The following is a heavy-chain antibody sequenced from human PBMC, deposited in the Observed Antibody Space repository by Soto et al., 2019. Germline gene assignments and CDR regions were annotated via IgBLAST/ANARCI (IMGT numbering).Heavy chain of an antibody. CDR1: GDSVSSNSAA. V-gene: IGHV6-1*01. D-gene: IGHD2-8*01. Sequence: SQTLSLTCAISGDSVSSNSAAWNWIRQSPSRGLGWLGRTYYRSKWYNDYAVSVKSRITINPDTSKNQFSLQLNSVTPEGTAVYYCARLKIMESSYYYYYGMDVWGQGTTVTVSS. CDR3: ARLKIMESSYYYYYGMDV. CDR2: TYYRSKWYN. J-gene: IGHJ6*02.